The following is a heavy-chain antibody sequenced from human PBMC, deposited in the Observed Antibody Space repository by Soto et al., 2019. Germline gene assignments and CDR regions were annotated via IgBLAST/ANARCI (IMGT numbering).Heavy chain of an antibody. D-gene: IGHD6-6*01. J-gene: IGHJ4*02. CDR2: IYYSGST. CDR3: ASEDGGYSSSFDY. Sequence: SETLSLTCTVSGGSISSYYWSWIRQPPGKGLEWIGYIYYSGSTNYNPSLKSRVTISVDTSKNQFSLKLSSVTAADTAVYYCASEDGGYSSSFDYWGQGTLVTVSS. V-gene: IGHV4-59*01. CDR1: GGSISSYY.